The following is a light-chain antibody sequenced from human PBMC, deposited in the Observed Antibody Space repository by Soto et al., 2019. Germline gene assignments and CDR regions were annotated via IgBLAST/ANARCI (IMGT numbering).Light chain of an antibody. CDR2: AAS. CDR1: QSVSRN. CDR3: QQYNNWPKM. V-gene: IGKV3-15*01. J-gene: IGKJ1*01. Sequence: EIVMTQSPDTLSVSPGERATLSCRASQSVSRNLAWYQQKPGQAPRLLISAASTRATGIPARFSGSGSGTEFTLTISSLQSEDFAVYYCQQYNNWPKMFGQGTKVDIK.